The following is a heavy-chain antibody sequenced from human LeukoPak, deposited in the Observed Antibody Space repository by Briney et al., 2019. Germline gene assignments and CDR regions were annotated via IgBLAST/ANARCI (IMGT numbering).Heavy chain of an antibody. J-gene: IGHJ4*02. Sequence: PGGSLRLSCAASGFTFSSYSMNWVRQAPGKGLEWVSSISSSSSYIYYADSVKGRFTISRDNAKNSLYLQMNSLRAKDTAVYYCARDQSGSYPFDYWGQGTLVTVSS. CDR2: ISSSSSYI. CDR1: GFTFSSYS. V-gene: IGHV3-21*01. D-gene: IGHD1-26*01. CDR3: ARDQSGSYPFDY.